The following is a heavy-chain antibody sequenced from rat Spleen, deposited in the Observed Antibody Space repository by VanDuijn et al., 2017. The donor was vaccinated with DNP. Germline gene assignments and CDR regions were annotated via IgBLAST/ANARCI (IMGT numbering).Heavy chain of an antibody. CDR1: GFIFSNYW. CDR3: ATSESAGFVS. D-gene: IGHD3-7*01. Sequence: EVQLVESGGGPVQPGRSLKLSCIVSGFIFSNYWMTWIRQAPTKGLEWVATISYDGSSTYYRDSVKGRFTISRDNAKSTLYLQMDSLRSEDTATYYCATSESAGFVSWGQGTLVTVSS. V-gene: IGHV5-29*01. CDR2: ISYDGSST. J-gene: IGHJ3*01.